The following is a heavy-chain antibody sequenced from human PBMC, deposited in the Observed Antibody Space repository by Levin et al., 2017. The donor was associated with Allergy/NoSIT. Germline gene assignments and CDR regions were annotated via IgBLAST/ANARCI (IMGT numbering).Heavy chain of an antibody. D-gene: IGHD6-19*01. V-gene: IGHV1-69*02. J-gene: IGHJ6*02. CDR1: GGTFSSYT. Sequence: EASVKVSCKASGGTFSSYTISWVRQAPGQGLEWMGRIIPILGITNYAQKFQGRVTITADKSTSTAYMELNSLRSEDTAVYYCARVSVAGVGYYYYGMDVWGQGTTVTVSS. CDR2: IIPILGIT. CDR3: ARVSVAGVGYYYYGMDV.